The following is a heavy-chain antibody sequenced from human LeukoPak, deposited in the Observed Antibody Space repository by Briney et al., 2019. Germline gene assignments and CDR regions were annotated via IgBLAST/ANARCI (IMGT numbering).Heavy chain of an antibody. J-gene: IGHJ3*02. CDR1: GGSISSSSYY. Sequence: SETLSLTCTVSGGSISSSSYYWGWIRQPPGKGLEWIGSIYYSGSTYYNPSLKSRVTISVDTSKNQFSLKLSSVTAADTAVYYCARASFEGYTVVTSSGAFDIWGQGTMVTVSS. CDR2: IYYSGST. D-gene: IGHD4-23*01. V-gene: IGHV4-39*07. CDR3: ARASFEGYTVVTSSGAFDI.